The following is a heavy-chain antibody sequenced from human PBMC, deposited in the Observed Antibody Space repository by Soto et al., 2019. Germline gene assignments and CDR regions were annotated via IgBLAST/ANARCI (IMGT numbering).Heavy chain of an antibody. CDR2: IYYSGST. CDR1: GGSISSGGYY. V-gene: IGHV4-31*03. J-gene: IGHJ5*02. CDR3: ARSELLWFGENWFDP. Sequence: SETLSLTCTVSGGSISSGGYYWSWIRQHPGKGLEWIGYIYYSGSTYYNPSLKSRVTISVDTSKNQFSLKLSSVTAADTAVYYCARSELLWFGENWFDPWGQGTLVTVSS. D-gene: IGHD3-10*01.